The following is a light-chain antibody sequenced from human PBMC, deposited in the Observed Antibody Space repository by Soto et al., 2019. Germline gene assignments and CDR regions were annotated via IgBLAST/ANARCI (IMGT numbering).Light chain of an antibody. CDR2: DVS. Sequence: QSALTQPRSVSGSPGQSVTISCTGTSSDVGGYNYVSWYQQHPGKAPKLMIYDVSKRPSGVPDRFSGSKSGNTASLTISGLQAEDEADYYCCSYAGSYTFEGHVFGTGTKVTVL. V-gene: IGLV2-11*01. CDR1: SSDVGGYNY. J-gene: IGLJ1*01. CDR3: CSYAGSYTFEGHV.